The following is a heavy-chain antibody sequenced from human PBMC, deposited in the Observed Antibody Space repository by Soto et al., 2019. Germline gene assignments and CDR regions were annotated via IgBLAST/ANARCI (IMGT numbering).Heavy chain of an antibody. V-gene: IGHV3-74*01. CDR2: IYSDGSST. Sequence: GGSLRLSCAASGFIFSSYWMHWVRQAPGKGLVWVSRIYSDGSSTNYADSVKGRFTISRDNARNTLYLQMNSLRAEDTAVYYCARGLGYSDGPSWGQGTLVTVSS. J-gene: IGHJ1*01. CDR1: GFIFSSYW. D-gene: IGHD1-26*01. CDR3: ARGLGYSDGPS.